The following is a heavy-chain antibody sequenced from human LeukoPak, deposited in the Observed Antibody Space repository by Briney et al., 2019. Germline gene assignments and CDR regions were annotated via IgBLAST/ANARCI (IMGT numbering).Heavy chain of an antibody. CDR3: AAGSGFGELLYAGETFDY. V-gene: IGHV1-2*02. CDR1: GYTFTSYV. J-gene: IGHJ4*02. Sequence: ASVKVSCKASGYTFTSYVMHWVRQAPGQRLEWMGWINPNSGGTNYAQKFQGRVTMTRDTSISTAYMELSSLRSEDTAVYYCAAGSGFGELLYAGETFDYWGQGTLVTVSS. D-gene: IGHD3-10*01. CDR2: INPNSGGT.